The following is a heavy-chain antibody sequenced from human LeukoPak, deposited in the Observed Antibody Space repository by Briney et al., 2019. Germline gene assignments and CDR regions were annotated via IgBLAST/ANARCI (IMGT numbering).Heavy chain of an antibody. D-gene: IGHD3-10*01. Sequence: SETLSLTCTVSGDSVTSGGYYWNWIRQHPVKGLEWIGYIYYTGSTNYNPSLRSRINISADTSKNQFSLKLKSVTAADTAIYYCARSGLYYPGSGSFDYWGQGALVTVSS. J-gene: IGHJ4*02. CDR3: ARSGLYYPGSGSFDY. CDR1: GDSVTSGGYY. V-gene: IGHV4-31*03. CDR2: IYYTGST.